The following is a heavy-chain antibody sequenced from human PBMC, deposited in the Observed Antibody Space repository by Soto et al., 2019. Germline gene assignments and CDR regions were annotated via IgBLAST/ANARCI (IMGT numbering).Heavy chain of an antibody. V-gene: IGHV4-30-4*01. J-gene: IGHJ6*02. CDR3: ARVLVRGGRNYGMDV. CDR2: IYYSGST. Sequence: QVQLQESGPGLVKPSQTLSLTCTVSGGSISSGDYFWSWIRQPPGKGLEWIGYIYYSGSTYYNPSLKSRVTISVDTSKNQFSLKLSSVTAADTAVYYCARVLVRGGRNYGMDVWGQASTVPVSS. D-gene: IGHD3-10*01. CDR1: GGSISSGDYF.